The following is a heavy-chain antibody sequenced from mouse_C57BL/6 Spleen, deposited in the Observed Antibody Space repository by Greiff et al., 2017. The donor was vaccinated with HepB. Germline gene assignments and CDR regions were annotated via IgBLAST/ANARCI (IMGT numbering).Heavy chain of an antibody. CDR3: ARVYDGYYAVDY. J-gene: IGHJ2*01. CDR1: GFTFSDYG. D-gene: IGHD2-3*01. V-gene: IGHV5-17*01. Sequence: EVKLMESGGGLVKPGGSLKLSCAASGFTFSDYGMHWVRQAPEKGLEWVAYISSGSSTIYYADTVKGRFTISRDNAKNTLFLQMTSLRSEDTAMYYCARVYDGYYAVDYWGQGTTLTVSS. CDR2: ISSGSSTI.